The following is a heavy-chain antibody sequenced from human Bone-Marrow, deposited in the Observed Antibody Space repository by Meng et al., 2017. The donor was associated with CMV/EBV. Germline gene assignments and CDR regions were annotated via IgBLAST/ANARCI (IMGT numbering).Heavy chain of an antibody. D-gene: IGHD5-18*01. Sequence: SVKVSCKASGGTFSSYAISWVRQAPGQGLEWMGGIIPILGIANYAQKFQGRVTITADKSTSTAYMELRSLRSDDTAVYYCARVEIQLWFSSYYYYGMDVWGQGTTVTVSS. CDR1: GGTFSSYA. J-gene: IGHJ6*02. CDR3: ARVEIQLWFSSYYYYGMDV. V-gene: IGHV1-69*10. CDR2: IIPILGIA.